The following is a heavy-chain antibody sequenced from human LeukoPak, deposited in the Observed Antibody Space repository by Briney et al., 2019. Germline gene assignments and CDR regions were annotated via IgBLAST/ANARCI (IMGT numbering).Heavy chain of an antibody. Sequence: GGSLRLSCAASGLTFSSYAMHWVRQAPGKGLEWVAVISYDGSNKYYADSVKGRFTISRDNSKNTLYLQMNSLRAEDTAVYYCARDRAYYDFWSGPKYYYYGMDVWGQGTTVTVSS. V-gene: IGHV3-30-3*01. CDR1: GLTFSSYA. CDR3: ARDRAYYDFWSGPKYYYYGMDV. CDR2: ISYDGSNK. J-gene: IGHJ6*02. D-gene: IGHD3-3*01.